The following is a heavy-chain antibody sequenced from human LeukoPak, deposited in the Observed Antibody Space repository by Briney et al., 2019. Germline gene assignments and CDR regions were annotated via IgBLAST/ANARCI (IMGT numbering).Heavy chain of an antibody. J-gene: IGHJ4*02. V-gene: IGHV4-34*01. CDR2: INHSGRI. CDR1: GESFNGYD. CDR3: ARGRETVAIDY. D-gene: IGHD5-12*01. Sequence: SETLSLTCAVYGESFNGYDWTWIRQPPGKGLEWIGEINHSGRINYNPSLKSRVTMSVDTSKNQLSLKMWSVTAADTAVYYCARGRETVAIDYWGQGTLVTVSS.